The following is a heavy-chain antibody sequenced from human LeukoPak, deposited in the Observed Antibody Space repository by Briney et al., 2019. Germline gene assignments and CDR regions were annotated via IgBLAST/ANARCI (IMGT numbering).Heavy chain of an antibody. V-gene: IGHV4-39*02. D-gene: IGHD2-2*01. CDR2: IYYSGST. CDR1: GGSISSSSYY. J-gene: IGHJ4*02. Sequence: PSETLSLTCTVSGGSISSSSYYWGWIRQPPGKGLEWIGSIYYSGSTYYNPSLKSRVTISVDTSKNQFSLKLSSVTAADTAVYYCARENLGYCSSTSCFGFDYWGQGTLVTVSS. CDR3: ARENLGYCSSTSCFGFDY.